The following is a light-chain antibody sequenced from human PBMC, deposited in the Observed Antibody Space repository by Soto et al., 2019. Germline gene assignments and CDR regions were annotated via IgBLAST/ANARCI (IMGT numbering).Light chain of an antibody. J-gene: IGKJ1*01. Sequence: DIQMTQSPSSLSASVGDRVTITCRASQGISTYLAWYQQKPGKVPKLLIYAASTLQSGVPSRFSGSGSGTDFTLTISSLQPEDVGTYYCQKYNRAPRTFGQGTKGEI. CDR2: AAS. CDR3: QKYNRAPRT. CDR1: QGISTY. V-gene: IGKV1-27*01.